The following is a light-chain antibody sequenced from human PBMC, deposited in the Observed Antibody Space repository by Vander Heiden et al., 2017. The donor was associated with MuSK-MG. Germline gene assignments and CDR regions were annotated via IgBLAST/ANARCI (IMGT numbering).Light chain of an antibody. Sequence: QSVLTQPPSVSVATGQRVTISCTGSSSNIGAGYDVHWYQQLPGTAPKLLIYSSINRPSGVPDRFSGSKSGSSASLVITGLQTDDEGEYYCQSYDNSLDGAVFGGGAKLTVL. CDR3: QSYDNSLDGAV. CDR2: SSI. J-gene: IGLJ3*02. V-gene: IGLV1-40*01. CDR1: SSNIGAGYD.